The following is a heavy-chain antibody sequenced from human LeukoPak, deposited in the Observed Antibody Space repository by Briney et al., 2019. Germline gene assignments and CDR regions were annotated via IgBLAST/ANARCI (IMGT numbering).Heavy chain of an antibody. V-gene: IGHV4-61*02. CDR1: GGSISSGSYY. CDR3: ALGDQSSGWYYRPLDY. D-gene: IGHD6-19*01. CDR2: IYTSGST. J-gene: IGHJ4*02. Sequence: PSETLSLTCTVSGGSISSGSYYWSWIRQPAGKGLEWIGRIYTSGSTNYNPSLKSRVTISVDTSKNQFSLKLSSVTAADTAVYYCALGDQSSGWYYRPLDYWGQGTLVTVSS.